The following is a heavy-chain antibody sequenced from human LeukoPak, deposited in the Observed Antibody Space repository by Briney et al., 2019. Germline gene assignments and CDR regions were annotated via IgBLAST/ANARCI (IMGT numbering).Heavy chain of an antibody. J-gene: IGHJ4*02. CDR3: ARGVYGGSPPYYFDY. V-gene: IGHV4-30-2*01. CDR2: IYHSGST. D-gene: IGHD4-23*01. Sequence: SETLSLTCTVSGGSISSGGYYWSWIRQRPGKGLEWIGYIYHSGSTYYNASLKSRVTISVDKSKNQFSLKVRSATAADTAAYYCARGVYGGSPPYYFDYWGKGTLVTVSS. CDR1: GGSISSGGYY.